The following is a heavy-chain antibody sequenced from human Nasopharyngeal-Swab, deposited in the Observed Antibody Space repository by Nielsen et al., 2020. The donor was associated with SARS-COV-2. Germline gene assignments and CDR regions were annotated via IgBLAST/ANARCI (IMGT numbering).Heavy chain of an antibody. D-gene: IGHD3-3*01. V-gene: IGHV1-58*02. CDR3: AADGYYDFWSGYTMTYYYGMDV. CDR1: GFTFTSSA. J-gene: IGHJ6*02. Sequence: SVKVSCKASGFTFTSSAMQWVRQARGQRLEWIGWIVVGSGNKNYAQKFQERVTITRDMSTSTAYMELSSLRSEDTAVYYCAADGYYDFWSGYTMTYYYGMDVWGQGTTVTVSS. CDR2: IVVGSGNK.